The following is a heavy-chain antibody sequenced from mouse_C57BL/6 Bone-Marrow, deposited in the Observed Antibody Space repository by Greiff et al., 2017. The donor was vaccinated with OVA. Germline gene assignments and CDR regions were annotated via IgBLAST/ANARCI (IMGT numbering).Heavy chain of an antibody. CDR1: GYSITSGYY. J-gene: IGHJ2*01. CDR3: ATGTRNSLDY. CDR2: ISYDGSN. Sequence: EVKLEESGPGLVKPSQSLSLTCSVTGYSITSGYYWNWIRQFPGNKLEWMGYISYDGSNNYNPSLKNRISITRDTSKNQFFLKLNSVTTEDTATYYCATGTRNSLDYWGQGTTLTVSS. V-gene: IGHV3-6*01. D-gene: IGHD4-1*01.